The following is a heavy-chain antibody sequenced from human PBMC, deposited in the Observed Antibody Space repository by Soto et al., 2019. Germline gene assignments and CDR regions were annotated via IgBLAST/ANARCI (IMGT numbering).Heavy chain of an antibody. V-gene: IGHV3-23*01. D-gene: IGHD3-16*01. Sequence: PGESLKISCVASGFTFSSYAMTWVRQAPGKGLEWVSAISGGDGSPSYADSVKGRFTISRDNSKNTLYLHMNSLRADDTAAYYCAKWHTYNYDSLAFSGFDCWGQGTQVTVS. J-gene: IGHJ4*02. CDR2: ISGGDGSP. CDR3: AKWHTYNYDSLAFSGFDC. CDR1: GFTFSSYA.